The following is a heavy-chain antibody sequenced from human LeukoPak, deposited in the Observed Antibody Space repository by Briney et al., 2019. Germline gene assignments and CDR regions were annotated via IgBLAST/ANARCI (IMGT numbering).Heavy chain of an antibody. CDR2: INPNSGGT. CDR1: GYTFTGYY. V-gene: IGHV1-2*02. J-gene: IGHJ6*03. D-gene: IGHD6-13*01. Sequence: ASVKVSCKASGYTFTGYYMHWVRQAPGQGLEWMGWINPNSGGTNYAQKFQGRVTMTRDTSISTAYMELSRLRSDDTAVYYCARSTKDSSSWYYYYYYMDVWGKGTTVTISS. CDR3: ARSTKDSSSWYYYYYYMDV.